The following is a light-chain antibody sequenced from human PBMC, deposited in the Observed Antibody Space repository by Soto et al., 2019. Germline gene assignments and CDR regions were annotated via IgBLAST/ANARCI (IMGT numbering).Light chain of an antibody. CDR1: QSISSW. J-gene: IGKJ2*01. CDR3: QPYNSYSPLYT. V-gene: IGKV1-5*01. CDR2: DAS. Sequence: DIQMTQSPSTLSASVGDRVTITCRASQSISSWLAWYQQKPGKAPKLLIYDASSLESGVPSRFRGSGSGTEFTLTISSLQPDDFATYYCQPYNSYSPLYTFGQGTKLEIK.